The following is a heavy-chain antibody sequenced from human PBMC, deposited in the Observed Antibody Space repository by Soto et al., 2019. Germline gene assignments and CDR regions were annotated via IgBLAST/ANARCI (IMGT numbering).Heavy chain of an antibody. CDR3: ARRVCSSSSCFFDP. V-gene: IGHV4-31*03. Sequence: SETLSLTCTVSGDSISSGAYYWTWIRQHPGKGLERIGYIYYSGSTYYNPSLKSRVTISLDTSKNHFSLNLNSATAADTAVYYCARRVCSSSSCFFDPWGQGTLVTVSS. CDR2: IYYSGST. D-gene: IGHD2-2*01. J-gene: IGHJ5*02. CDR1: GDSISSGAYY.